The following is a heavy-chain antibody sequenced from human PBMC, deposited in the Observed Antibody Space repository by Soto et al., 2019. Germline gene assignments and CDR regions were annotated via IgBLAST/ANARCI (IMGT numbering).Heavy chain of an antibody. CDR3: ARDHMTGYYLTWFDP. CDR2: ISSSSSYI. V-gene: IGHV3-21*01. J-gene: IGHJ5*02. CDR1: ELTCGGYG. Sequence: VFMRHSYTASELTCGGYGVNWVRQTPGKGLEWVSSISSSSSYIYYADSVKGRFTISRDNAKNSLYLQMNSLRAEDTAVYYCARDHMTGYYLTWFDPSGQGTLVTVPS. D-gene: IGHD3-9*01.